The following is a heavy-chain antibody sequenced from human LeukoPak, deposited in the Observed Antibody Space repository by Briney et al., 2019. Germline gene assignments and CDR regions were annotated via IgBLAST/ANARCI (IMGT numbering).Heavy chain of an antibody. Sequence: GGSLRLSCAASGFTFSSYAMSWVRQAPGKGLKWVSDISGSGGSTYYADSVKGRFTISRDNSKNTLYLQMNSLRAEDTAVYYCAKVPAPYDFWSGYPDAFDIWGQGTMVTVSS. J-gene: IGHJ3*02. V-gene: IGHV3-23*01. CDR3: AKVPAPYDFWSGYPDAFDI. CDR2: ISGSGGST. CDR1: GFTFSSYA. D-gene: IGHD3-3*01.